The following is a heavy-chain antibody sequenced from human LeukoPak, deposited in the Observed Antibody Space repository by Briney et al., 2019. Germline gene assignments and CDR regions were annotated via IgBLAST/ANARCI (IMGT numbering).Heavy chain of an antibody. D-gene: IGHD5-18*01. CDR2: ISGSGGST. V-gene: IGHV3-23*01. Sequence: GGSLRLSCVASGFPFSNFAMTWVRQAPGKGLEWVTTISGSGGSTYYADSVKGRFTVSRDNSKNTLYLQMNSLRAGDTALYYCAKDHDRGFSYLNDYWGQGTLVTVSS. CDR3: AKDHDRGFSYLNDY. J-gene: IGHJ4*02. CDR1: GFPFSNFA.